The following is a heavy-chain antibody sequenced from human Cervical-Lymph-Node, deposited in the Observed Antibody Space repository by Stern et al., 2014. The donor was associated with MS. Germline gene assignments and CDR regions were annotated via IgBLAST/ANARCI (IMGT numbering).Heavy chain of an antibody. V-gene: IGHV4-61*01. D-gene: IGHD2-15*01. CDR1: GGSGTSGSYY. Sequence: QVQLQESGPGLVKPSETLSLTCTVSGGSGTSGSYYWSWIRQPPGKGLEWIGYIYYNGRTNYNTSLKSRVTISLDPSKSQFSLNLSSVTAADTAVYYCARVGYRGGSCYSNWFDPWGQGSLVIVSS. CDR2: IYYNGRT. CDR3: ARVGYRGGSCYSNWFDP. J-gene: IGHJ5*02.